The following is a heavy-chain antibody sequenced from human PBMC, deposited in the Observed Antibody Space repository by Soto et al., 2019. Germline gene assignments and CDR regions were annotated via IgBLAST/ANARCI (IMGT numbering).Heavy chain of an antibody. CDR2: IIPIFGTA. CDR3: AGEGAAGGGDY. CDR1: GGTFSSYA. V-gene: IGHV1-69*01. D-gene: IGHD1-26*01. Sequence: QVQLVQSGAEVKKPGSSVKVSCKASGGTFSSYAISWVRQAPGQGLEWMGGIIPIFGTANNAQKFQGRVTITAYESTSRASVEMSSLRAEDTAVYYCAGEGAAGGGDYWGEGTPVTVCS. J-gene: IGHJ4*02.